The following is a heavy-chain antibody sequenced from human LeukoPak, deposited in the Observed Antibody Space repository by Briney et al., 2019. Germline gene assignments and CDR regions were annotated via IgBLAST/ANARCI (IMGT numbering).Heavy chain of an antibody. J-gene: IGHJ3*02. CDR2: IWYDGSNK. CDR1: GFTFSSYG. CDR3: ARATTALQTDAFDI. V-gene: IGHV3-33*01. Sequence: PGGSLRLSCAASGFTFSSYGMHWVRQAPGKGLEWVAVIWYDGSNKYYADSVKGRFTISRDNSKNTLYLQMNSLRAEDTAVYYCARATTALQTDAFDIWGQGTMVTVSS. D-gene: IGHD1-1*01.